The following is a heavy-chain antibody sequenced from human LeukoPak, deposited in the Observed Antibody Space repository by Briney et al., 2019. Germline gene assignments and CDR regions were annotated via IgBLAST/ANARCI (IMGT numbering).Heavy chain of an antibody. J-gene: IGHJ6*02. V-gene: IGHV1-18*01. CDR1: GYTFTNFG. Sequence: GASVKVSCRASGYTFTNFGINWVRLAPGQGLEWMGWISAYNGNTNYAQKLQGRVTMTTDTSTSTAYMELRSLRSDDTAVYYCARDRPSYDILTGYYFAYYYYGMDVWGQGTTVTVSS. CDR2: ISAYNGNT. D-gene: IGHD3-9*01. CDR3: ARDRPSYDILTGYYFAYYYYGMDV.